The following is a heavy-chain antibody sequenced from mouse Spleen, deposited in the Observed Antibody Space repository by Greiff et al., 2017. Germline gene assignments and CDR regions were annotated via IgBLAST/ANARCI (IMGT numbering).Heavy chain of an antibody. CDR1: GFTFSDYY. CDR3: ARDAYGNYEGFAY. CDR2: ISDGGSYT. Sequence: EVQVVESGGGLVKPGGSLKLSCAASGFTFSDYYMYWVRQTPEKRLEWVATISDGGSYTYYPDSVKGRFTISRDNAKNNLYLQMSSLKSEDTAMYYCARDAYGNYEGFAYWGQGTLVTVSA. D-gene: IGHD2-1*01. J-gene: IGHJ3*01. V-gene: IGHV5-4*02.